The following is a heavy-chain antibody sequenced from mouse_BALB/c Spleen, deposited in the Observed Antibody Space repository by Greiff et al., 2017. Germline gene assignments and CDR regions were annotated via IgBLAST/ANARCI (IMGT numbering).Heavy chain of an antibody. J-gene: IGHJ4*01. V-gene: IGHV1-4*02. CDR2: INPSSGYT. Sequence: QVQLQQSAAELARPGASVKMSCKASGYTFTSYTMHWVKQRPGQGLEWIGYINPSSGYTEYNQKFKDKTTLTADKSSSTAYMQLSSLTSEDSAVYYCARWDSEGAMDYWGQGTSVTVSS. CDR1: GYTFTSYT. D-gene: IGHD4-1*01. CDR3: ARWDSEGAMDY.